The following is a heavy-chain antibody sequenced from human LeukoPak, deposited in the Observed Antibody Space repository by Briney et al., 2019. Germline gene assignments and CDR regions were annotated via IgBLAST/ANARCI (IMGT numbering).Heavy chain of an antibody. J-gene: IGHJ5*02. CDR3: ASTGYSAINWFDP. D-gene: IGHD6-13*01. V-gene: IGHV1-18*01. CDR2: ISAYNGNT. CDR1: GYTFTSYG. Sequence: ASVKVSCKASGYTFTSYGISWVRQAPGQGLEWMGWISAYNGNTNYAQKFQGRVTKTRDTSTSTVYMELSSLRSEDTAAYYCASTGYSAINWFDPWGQGTLVTVSS.